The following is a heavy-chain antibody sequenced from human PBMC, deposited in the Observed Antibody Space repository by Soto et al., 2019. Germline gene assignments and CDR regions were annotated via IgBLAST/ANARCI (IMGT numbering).Heavy chain of an antibody. CDR1: GGTFSSYA. V-gene: IGHV1-69*13. J-gene: IGHJ6*03. D-gene: IGHD2-15*01. CDR2: IIPIFGTA. Sequence: VKVSCKASGGTFSSYAISWVRQAPGQGLEWMGGIIPIFGTANYAQKFQGRVTITADESTSTAYMELSSLRSEDTAVYYCARALAAKEAPYYYYYYMDVWGKGTTVTVS. CDR3: ARALAAKEAPYYYYYYMDV.